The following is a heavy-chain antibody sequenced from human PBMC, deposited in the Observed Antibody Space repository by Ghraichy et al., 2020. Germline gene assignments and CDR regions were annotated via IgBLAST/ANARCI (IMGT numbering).Heavy chain of an antibody. D-gene: IGHD2-2*01. CDR3: AKSGGGYCSSTSCYRYYYYGMDV. J-gene: IGHJ6*02. CDR1: GFTFDDYA. Sequence: GGSLRLSCAASGFTFDDYAMHWVRQAPGKGLEWVSGISWNSGSIGYADSVKGRFTISRDNAKNSLYLQMNSLRAEDTALYYCAKSGGGYCSSTSCYRYYYYGMDVWGQGTTVTVSS. CDR2: ISWNSGSI. V-gene: IGHV3-9*01.